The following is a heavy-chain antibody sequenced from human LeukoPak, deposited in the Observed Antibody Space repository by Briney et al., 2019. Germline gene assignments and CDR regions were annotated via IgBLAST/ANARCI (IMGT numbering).Heavy chain of an antibody. V-gene: IGHV3-30*04. J-gene: IGHJ4*02. Sequence: GGSLRLSCAASGFTFSSYAMHWIRQAPGKGLEWVAVISYDGSNKYYADSVEGRFTISRDNSKNTLYLQMNSLRAEDTAVYYCARGVYYGDYFDYWGQGTLVTVSS. D-gene: IGHD4-17*01. CDR3: ARGVYYGDYFDY. CDR1: GFTFSSYA. CDR2: ISYDGSNK.